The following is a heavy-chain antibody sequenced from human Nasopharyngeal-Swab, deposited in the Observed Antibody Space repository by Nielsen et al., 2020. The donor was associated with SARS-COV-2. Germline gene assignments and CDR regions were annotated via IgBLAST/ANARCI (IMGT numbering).Heavy chain of an antibody. D-gene: IGHD6-19*01. CDR1: GFTFSGSA. CDR3: TLKYSSGWTQTFDY. V-gene: IGHV3-73*01. J-gene: IGHJ4*02. CDR2: IRSKANSYAT. Sequence: GGSLRLSCAASGFTFSGSAMHWVRQASGKGLEWVGRIRSKANSYATAYAASVKGRFTISRDDSKNTVYLQMNSLKTEDTAVYYCTLKYSSGWTQTFDYWGQGTLVTVSS.